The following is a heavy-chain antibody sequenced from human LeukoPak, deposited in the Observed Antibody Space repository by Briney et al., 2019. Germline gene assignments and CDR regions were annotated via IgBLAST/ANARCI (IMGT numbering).Heavy chain of an antibody. V-gene: IGHV4-59*01. Sequence: SETLSLTCTVSGGSISSYYWSWIRQPPGKGLEWIGYIYYSGSTNYNPSLKSRVTITVDTSKNQFSLKLSSVTAADTAVYYCARGDTARGYYYYYGMDVWGQGTTVTVSS. D-gene: IGHD5-18*01. CDR3: ARGDTARGYYYYYGMDV. CDR2: IYYSGST. J-gene: IGHJ6*02. CDR1: GGSISSYY.